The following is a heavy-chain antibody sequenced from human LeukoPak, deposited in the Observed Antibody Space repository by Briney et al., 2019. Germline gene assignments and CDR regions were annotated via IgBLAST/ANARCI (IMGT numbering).Heavy chain of an antibody. CDR3: ASSGCTSCCYDY. CDR2: ISSSGNYI. Sequence: GGSLRLSCAASEFSFSIYSMNWVRQAPGKGLEWVSSISSSGNYIEYADSVKGRITISRDNAKNSLYLQMNSLRAEDTAVYYCASSGCTSCCYDYWGQGTLVTVSS. D-gene: IGHD2-2*01. V-gene: IGHV3-21*01. CDR1: EFSFSIYS. J-gene: IGHJ4*02.